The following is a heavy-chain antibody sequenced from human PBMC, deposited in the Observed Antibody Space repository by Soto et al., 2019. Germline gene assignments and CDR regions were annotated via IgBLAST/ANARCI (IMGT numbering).Heavy chain of an antibody. D-gene: IGHD6-19*01. Sequence: SQTLSLTCAISGDSVSSNSAAWNWIRQSPSRGLEWLGRTYYRSKWYNDYAVSVKSRITINPDTSKNQFSLQLNSVTPEDTAVYYCARAPKYSSGWWGYFDYWGQGTLVTVSS. J-gene: IGHJ4*02. V-gene: IGHV6-1*01. CDR3: ARAPKYSSGWWGYFDY. CDR2: TYYRSKWYN. CDR1: GDSVSSNSAA.